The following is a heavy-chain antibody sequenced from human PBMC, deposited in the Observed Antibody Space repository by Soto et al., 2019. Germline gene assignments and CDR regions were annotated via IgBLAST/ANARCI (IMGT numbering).Heavy chain of an antibody. CDR2: IWSDEINK. CDR3: ASYDGGGHYYC. V-gene: IGHV3-33*03. J-gene: IGHJ4*02. D-gene: IGHD3-22*01. CDR1: GFTFSSSG. Sequence: QVQLVESGGGVVQPGRSLRLSCAASGFTFSSSGMHWVRQAPGKGLEWVAVIWSDEINKHYADYVEGRFTISRENSKNTLYLQMNSLRAEDTAVYYCASYDGGGHYYCWGQGTLVIVSS.